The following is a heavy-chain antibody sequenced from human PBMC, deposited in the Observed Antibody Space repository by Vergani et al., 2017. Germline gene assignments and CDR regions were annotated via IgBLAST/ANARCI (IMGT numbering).Heavy chain of an antibody. D-gene: IGHD3-16*02. CDR1: GGSFSGYY. V-gene: IGHV4-34*01. J-gene: IGHJ4*02. CDR3: ARGRAYYDYVWGSYRPTFDY. CDR2: INHSGST. Sequence: QVQLQQWGAGLLKPSETLSLTCAVYGGSFSGYYWSWIRQPPGKGLEWIGEINHSGSTNYNPSLKSRVTISVDTSKNQFSLKLSSVTAADTALYYCARGRAYYDYVWGSYRPTFDYWGQGTLVTVSS.